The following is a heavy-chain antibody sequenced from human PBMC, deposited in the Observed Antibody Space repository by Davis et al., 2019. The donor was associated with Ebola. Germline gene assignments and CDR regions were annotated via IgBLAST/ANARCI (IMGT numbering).Heavy chain of an antibody. Sequence: PGGSLRLSCAASGFTFGDRAMSWVRQAPGMGLEWVSGISGFGDATYYADSVKGRFTISRDNSRAMLYLRMNSLRAEDTAVYFCAKTYDLRDRVDSWGLGTLVTVSS. V-gene: IGHV3-23*01. CDR1: GFTFGDRA. CDR2: ISGFGDAT. D-gene: IGHD3-3*01. CDR3: AKTYDLRDRVDS. J-gene: IGHJ4*02.